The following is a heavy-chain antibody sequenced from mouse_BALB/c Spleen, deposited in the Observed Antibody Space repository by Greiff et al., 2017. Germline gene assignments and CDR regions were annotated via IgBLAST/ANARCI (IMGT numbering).Heavy chain of an antibody. CDR3: ARGSSSSMDY. CDR1: GFTFSDYY. CDR2: ISDGGSYT. V-gene: IGHV5-4*02. J-gene: IGHJ4*01. D-gene: IGHD1-1*01. Sequence: EVQLVESGGGLVKPGGSLKLSCAASGFTFSDYYMYWVRQTPEKRLEWVATISDGGSYTYYPDSVKGRFTISRDNAKNNLYLQMSSLKSEDTAMYYCARGSSSSMDYWGQGTSGTVSS.